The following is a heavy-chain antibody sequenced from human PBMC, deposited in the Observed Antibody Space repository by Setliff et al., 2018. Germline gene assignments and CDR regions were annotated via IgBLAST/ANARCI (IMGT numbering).Heavy chain of an antibody. J-gene: IGHJ4*02. Sequence: SETLSLTCTVSGGSISSGDYYWSWIRQPAGKGLEWIGRIYTSGSTNYNPSLKSRVTMSVDTSKNQFSLKLSSVTAADTAVYYCARESRYYYDNLGTLDYWGQGTLVTVS. D-gene: IGHD3-22*01. CDR2: IYTSGST. CDR1: GGSISSGDYY. CDR3: ARESRYYYDNLGTLDY. V-gene: IGHV4-61*02.